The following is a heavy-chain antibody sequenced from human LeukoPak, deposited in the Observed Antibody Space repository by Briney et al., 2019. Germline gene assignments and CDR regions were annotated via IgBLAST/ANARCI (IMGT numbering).Heavy chain of an antibody. CDR1: GYTFTSYY. V-gene: IGHV1-46*01. D-gene: IGHD1-1*01. J-gene: IGHJ4*02. Sequence: GASVRVSCKASGYTFTSYYMHWVRQAPGQGLEWMGIINPSGGSTSYAQKFQCRVTMTRDTSTSTVYMELSSLRSEDTAVYYCASSTTTFSPPPGWGQGTLVTVSS. CDR3: ASSTTTFSPPPG. CDR2: INPSGGST.